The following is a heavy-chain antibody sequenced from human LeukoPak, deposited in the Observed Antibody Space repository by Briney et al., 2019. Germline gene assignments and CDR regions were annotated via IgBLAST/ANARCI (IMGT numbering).Heavy chain of an antibody. CDR1: GFTFSSYW. V-gene: IGHV3-7*01. D-gene: IGHD2-15*01. J-gene: IGHJ4*02. CDR3: ARLGYCSGGSCYWGGGPRGIFDY. CDR2: IKQDGSEK. Sequence: GGSLRLSCAASGFTFSSYWMSWVRQAPGKGLEWVANIKQDGSEKYYVDSVKGRFTISRDNAKNSLYLQMNSLRAEDTAVYYCARLGYCSGGSCYWGGGPRGIFDYWGQGTLVTVSS.